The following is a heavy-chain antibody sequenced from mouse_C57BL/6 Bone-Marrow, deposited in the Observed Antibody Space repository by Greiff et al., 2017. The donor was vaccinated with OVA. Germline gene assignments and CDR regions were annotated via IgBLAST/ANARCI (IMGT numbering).Heavy chain of an antibody. CDR2: IRSKSSNYAT. CDR1: GFTFNTYA. J-gene: IGHJ4*01. CDR3: VRGGAYDVGDYAMDY. Sequence: EAGGGLVQPKGSLKLSCAASGFTFNTYAMHWVRQAPGKGLEWVARIRSKSSNYATYYADSVKDRFTISRDDSQSMLYLQMNNLKTEDTAMYYCVRGGAYDVGDYAMDYWGQGTSVTVSS. D-gene: IGHD2-12*01. V-gene: IGHV10-3*01.